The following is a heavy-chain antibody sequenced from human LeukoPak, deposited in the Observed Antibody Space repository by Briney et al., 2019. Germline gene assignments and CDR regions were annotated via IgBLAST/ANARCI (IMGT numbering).Heavy chain of an antibody. CDR1: GGSFNGYY. J-gene: IGHJ4*02. V-gene: IGHV4-59*01. Sequence: KPSETLSLTCAVYGGSFNGYYWSWIRQPPGKGLEWIGYIYYSGSTNYNPSLKSRVTISVDTSKNQFSLKLSSVTAADTAVYYCARATRHFDYWGQGTLVTVSS. CDR3: ARATRHFDY. CDR2: IYYSGST.